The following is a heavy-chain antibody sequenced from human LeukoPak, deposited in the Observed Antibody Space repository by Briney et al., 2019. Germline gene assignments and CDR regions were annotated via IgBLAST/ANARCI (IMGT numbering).Heavy chain of an antibody. Sequence: SETLSLTCTVSGGSISSGSYYCSWIRQPAGKGLEWIGRIYTRASTNYNPSIQSRVTISVDTSKNQFSLKLSSVTAADTAVYYCARAGVYNWNYGYYYYYMDVWGKGTTVTVSS. CDR2: IYTRAST. D-gene: IGHD1-7*01. J-gene: IGHJ6*03. V-gene: IGHV4-61*02. CDR3: ARAGVYNWNYGYYYYYMDV. CDR1: GGSISSGSYY.